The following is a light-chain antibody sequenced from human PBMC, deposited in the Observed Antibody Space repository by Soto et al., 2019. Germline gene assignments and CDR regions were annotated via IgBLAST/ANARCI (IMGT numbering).Light chain of an antibody. CDR3: QQYGSTPRT. V-gene: IGKV3-20*01. CDR2: GAS. J-gene: IGKJ2*01. CDR1: QSVSSNY. Sequence: DIVLTQSPGTLSLSPGERATLSCRASQSVSSNYLAWYQQKPGQAPRLLIYGASSRATGIPDRFSGSGSGTDFTLTISRLEPEEFAVYYCQQYGSTPRTFGQGTKLEIK.